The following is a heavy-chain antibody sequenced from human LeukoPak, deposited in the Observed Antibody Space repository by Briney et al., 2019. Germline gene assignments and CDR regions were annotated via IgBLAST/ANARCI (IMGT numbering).Heavy chain of an antibody. V-gene: IGHV4-59*12. J-gene: IGHJ6*02. CDR3: ARDLEWLALGDYYYGMDV. CDR2: IYSSGST. CDR1: GGSIRSYY. Sequence: SETLSLTCTVSGGSIRSYYWSWIRQPPGKGLEWIGYIYSSGSTDYNPSLKSRVTISVDTSKNQFSLKLSSVTAADTAVYYCARDLEWLALGDYYYGMDVWGQGTTVTVSS. D-gene: IGHD6-19*01.